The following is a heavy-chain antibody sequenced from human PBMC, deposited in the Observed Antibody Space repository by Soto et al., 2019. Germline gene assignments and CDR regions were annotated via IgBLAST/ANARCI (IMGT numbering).Heavy chain of an antibody. CDR3: AKELTEEGAFDI. Sequence: WGSLRLSCAASGFTFSSYAMRWVRQAPGKGLEWVSAISGSGGSTYYEDSVKGRFTISRDNSKITLYLQMNSLRAEDTAVYYCAKELTEEGAFDIWGKGTMVTVSS. J-gene: IGHJ3*02. CDR2: ISGSGGST. V-gene: IGHV3-23*01. CDR1: GFTFSSYA.